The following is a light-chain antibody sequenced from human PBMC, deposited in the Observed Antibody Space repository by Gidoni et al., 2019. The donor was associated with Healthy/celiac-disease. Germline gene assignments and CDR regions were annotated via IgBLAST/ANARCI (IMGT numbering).Light chain of an antibody. V-gene: IGKV1-9*01. Sequence: DIQLSQSPSFLSASVGDRVTITCLASQGISSYLAWYHQKPGKAPKLLIYAASTLQSGVPSRFSGSGSGTEFTLTISSLQPEDFATYYCQQHNSYPFTFGPGTKVDIK. CDR2: AAS. J-gene: IGKJ3*01. CDR1: QGISSY. CDR3: QQHNSYPFT.